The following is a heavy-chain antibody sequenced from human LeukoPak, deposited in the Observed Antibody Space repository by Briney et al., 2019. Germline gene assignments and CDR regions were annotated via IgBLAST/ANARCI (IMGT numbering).Heavy chain of an antibody. CDR3: ARDIWSGFGEPYWFDP. CDR2: INPSGGST. D-gene: IGHD3-10*01. Sequence: ASVKVSCKASGYTFTSYYMHWVRQAPGRGLEWMGIINPSGGSTSYAQKFQGRVTMTRDTSTSTVYMELSSLRSEDTAVYYCARDIWSGFGEPYWFDPWGQGTLVTVSS. V-gene: IGHV1-46*01. CDR1: GYTFTSYY. J-gene: IGHJ5*02.